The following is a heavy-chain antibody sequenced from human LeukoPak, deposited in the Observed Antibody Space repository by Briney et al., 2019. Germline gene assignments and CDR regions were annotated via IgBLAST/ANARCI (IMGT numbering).Heavy chain of an antibody. CDR1: GFTFDDYA. CDR3: AKDREVVPAAISYFDY. D-gene: IGHD2-2*01. V-gene: IGHV3-9*01. Sequence: GRSLRLSCAASGFTFDDYAMHWVRQAPGKGLEWVSGISWNSGSIGHADSVKGRFTISRDNAKNSLYLQMNSLRAEDTALYYCAKDREVVPAAISYFDYWGQGTLVTVSS. CDR2: ISWNSGSI. J-gene: IGHJ4*02.